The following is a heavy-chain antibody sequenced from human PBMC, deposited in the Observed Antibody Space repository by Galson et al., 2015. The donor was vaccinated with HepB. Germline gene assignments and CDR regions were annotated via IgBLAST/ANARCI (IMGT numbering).Heavy chain of an antibody. J-gene: IGHJ6*03. V-gene: IGHV3-9*01. CDR1: GFTFDDYA. Sequence: SLRLSCAASGFTFDDYAMHWVRQVPGKGLEWVSSISWNSGSVGYADSVKGRFTISRDNAENSLYLQMNSLRPEDTALYYCAKDRRQRYYYMDVWGKGTTVTVSS. CDR2: ISWNSGSV. CDR3: AKDRRQRYYYMDV.